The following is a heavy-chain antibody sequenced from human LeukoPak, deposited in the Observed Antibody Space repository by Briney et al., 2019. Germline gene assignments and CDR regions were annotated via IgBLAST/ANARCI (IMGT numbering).Heavy chain of an antibody. D-gene: IGHD1-26*01. CDR3: ARVRRTALGEPLDY. V-gene: IGHV1-2*02. CDR2: INPNSGGT. J-gene: IGHJ4*02. CDR1: GYTFTGYY. Sequence: ASVKVSCKASGYTFTGYYMYWVRQASGQGLDWMGWINPNSGGTNYAQKFQGRVTMTRDTSISTAYMELSRLRSDDTAVYYCARVRRTALGEPLDYWGQGTLVTVSS.